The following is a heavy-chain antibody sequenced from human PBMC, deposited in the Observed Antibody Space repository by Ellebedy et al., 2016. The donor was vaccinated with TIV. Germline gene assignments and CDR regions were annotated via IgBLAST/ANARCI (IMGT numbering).Heavy chain of an antibody. Sequence: SETLSLTCTVSGGSISSSYYYWDWIRQPPGKGLEWIANIYYTGKTFYNPSLKSRVSMSLDTSKNQFSLKLSSVTAADTAVYYCANQYYDFLTADSRVDVWGKGTTVTVSS. CDR1: GGSISSSYYY. CDR3: ANQYYDFLTADSRVDV. D-gene: IGHD3-9*01. V-gene: IGHV4-39*07. J-gene: IGHJ6*04. CDR2: IYYTGKT.